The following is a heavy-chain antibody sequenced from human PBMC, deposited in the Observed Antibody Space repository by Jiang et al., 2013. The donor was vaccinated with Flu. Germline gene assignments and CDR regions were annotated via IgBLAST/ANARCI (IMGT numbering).Heavy chain of an antibody. CDR1: GGSFSGHY. V-gene: IGHV4-34*01. Sequence: LLKPSETLSLTCAVYGGSFSGHYWSWIRQPPGRGCSGLGNQSYGTTNYNPSLKSRVIISEDRSKNQFSLRLTSVTAADTAIYYCARLMGRGFSTGDNFRRGPFDYWGLGTMVTVSS. D-gene: IGHD2-8*02. CDR2: QSYGTT. J-gene: IGHJ4*02. CDR3: ARLMGRGFSTGDNFRRGPFDY.